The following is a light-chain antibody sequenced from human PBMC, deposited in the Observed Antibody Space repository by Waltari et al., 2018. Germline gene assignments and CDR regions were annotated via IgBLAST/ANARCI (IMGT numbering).Light chain of an antibody. V-gene: IGKV1-5*03. Sequence: DIQMTQSPPTLSASVGDRITMSCRASQSISNWLAWYQQKPGKAPKLLIYKASDSETGVPSRFSGSGSGTEFTLTISSLQPDDFATYYCQHYNSYPYTFGQGTKLEIK. CDR2: KAS. J-gene: IGKJ2*01. CDR1: QSISNW. CDR3: QHYNSYPYT.